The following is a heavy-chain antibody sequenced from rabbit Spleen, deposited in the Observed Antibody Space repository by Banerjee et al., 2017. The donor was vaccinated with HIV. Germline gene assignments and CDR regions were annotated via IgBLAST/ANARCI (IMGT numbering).Heavy chain of an antibody. CDR3: ARAVDGGYDYYKL. V-gene: IGHV1S45*01. Sequence: QEQLVESGGGLVQPEGSLTLTCKASGFSFGDRDVMCWVRQAPGKGLEWIACINAATGKPVYATWAKGRFTISRTSSTTVTLRMTSLTAADTATYFCARAVDGGYDYYKLWGQGTLVTVS. D-gene: IGHD6-1*01. J-gene: IGHJ6*01. CDR1: GFSFGDRDV. CDR2: INAATGKP.